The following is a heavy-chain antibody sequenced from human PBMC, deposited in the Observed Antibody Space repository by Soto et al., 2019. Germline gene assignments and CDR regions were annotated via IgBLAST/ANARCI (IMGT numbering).Heavy chain of an antibody. CDR3: ARGQYVAAAGNYYYCGMDV. D-gene: IGHD6-13*01. J-gene: IGHJ6*02. CDR1: GGTFSSYA. V-gene: IGHV1-69*01. Sequence: QVQLVQSGAEVKKPGSSVKVSCKASGGTFSSYAISWVRQAPGQGLEWMGGVIPIFGTANYAQKFQGRVTITADESTSTAYMELSSLRSEDTAVYYCARGQYVAAAGNYYYCGMDVWGQGTTVTVSS. CDR2: VIPIFGTA.